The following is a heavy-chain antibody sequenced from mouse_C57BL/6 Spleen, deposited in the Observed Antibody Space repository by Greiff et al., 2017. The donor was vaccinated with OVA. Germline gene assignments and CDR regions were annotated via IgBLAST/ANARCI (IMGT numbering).Heavy chain of an antibody. V-gene: IGHV5-6*01. CDR1: GFTFSSYG. CDR2: ISSGGSYT. J-gene: IGHJ4*01. D-gene: IGHD1-1*01. Sequence: VQLKESGGDLVKPGGSLKLSCAASGFTFSSYGMSWVRQTPDKRLEWVATISSGGSYTYYPDSVKGRFTISRDNAKNTLYLQMSSLKSEDTAMYYGARHNFSSYDSYAMDYWGQGTSVTVAS. CDR3: ARHNFSSYDSYAMDY.